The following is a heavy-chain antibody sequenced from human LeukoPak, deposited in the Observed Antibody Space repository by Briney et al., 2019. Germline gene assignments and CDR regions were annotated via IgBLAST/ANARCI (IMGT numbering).Heavy chain of an antibody. Sequence: GGSLRLSCAASGFTFSSYAIHWVRQAPGKGLEWVAVISYDGSNKYYADSVKGRFTISRDNSKNTLYLQMNSLRAEDTAVYYCARGGEYYFDYWGQGTLVTVSS. V-gene: IGHV3-30-3*01. D-gene: IGHD3-10*01. CDR1: GFTFSSYA. CDR3: ARGGEYYFDY. J-gene: IGHJ4*02. CDR2: ISYDGSNK.